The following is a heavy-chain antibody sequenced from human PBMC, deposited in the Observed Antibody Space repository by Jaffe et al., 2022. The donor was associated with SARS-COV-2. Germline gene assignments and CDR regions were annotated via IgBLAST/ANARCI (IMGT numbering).Heavy chain of an antibody. CDR2: IRSKAYGGTT. V-gene: IGHV3-49*05. Sequence: EVQLVESGGGLVKPGRSLRLSCTASGFTFGDYAMSWFRQAPGKGLEWVGFIRSKAYGGTTEYAASVKGRFTISRDDSKSIAYLQMNSLKTEDTAVYYCTRDGYTEIYYYYGMDVWGQGTTVTVSS. J-gene: IGHJ6*02. D-gene: IGHD6-13*01. CDR1: GFTFGDYA. CDR3: TRDGYTEIYYYYGMDV.